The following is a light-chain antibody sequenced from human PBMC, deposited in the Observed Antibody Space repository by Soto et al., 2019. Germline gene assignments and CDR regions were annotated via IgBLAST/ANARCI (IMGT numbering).Light chain of an antibody. Sequence: EIVMTQSLVTLSVSPGERATLSCRASQSVTSDLAWYQQKSGQPPRLLIFDASTRATGVPARFIGSGSGTEFTLTISSLQSEDFGFYYCQQYNNWPWTFGQGTKVDI. CDR2: DAS. J-gene: IGKJ1*01. V-gene: IGKV3-15*01. CDR1: QSVTSD. CDR3: QQYNNWPWT.